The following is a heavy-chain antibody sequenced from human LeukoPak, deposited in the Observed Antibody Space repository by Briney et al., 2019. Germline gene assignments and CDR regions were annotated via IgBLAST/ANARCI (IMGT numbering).Heavy chain of an antibody. V-gene: IGHV4-34*01. CDR3: ARHRGSSYDAFDI. Sequence: PSETLSLTCAVYGGSFSGYYWSWIRQPPGKGLEWIGEINHSGSTNYNPSLKSRVTISVDTSNNRFSLKLNSVTAADTAVYYCARHRGSSYDAFDIWGQGTMVTVSS. D-gene: IGHD1-26*01. CDR2: INHSGST. CDR1: GGSFSGYY. J-gene: IGHJ3*02.